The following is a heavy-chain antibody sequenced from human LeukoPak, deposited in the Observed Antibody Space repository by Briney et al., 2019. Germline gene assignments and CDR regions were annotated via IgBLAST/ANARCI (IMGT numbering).Heavy chain of an antibody. CDR3: ARAKVGATLSFDY. CDR2: IIPIFGTA. D-gene: IGHD1-26*01. CDR1: GGTFSSYA. J-gene: IGHJ4*02. Sequence: SVKVSCKASGGTFSSYAISWVRQAPGQGLEWMGGIIPIFGTANYAQKFQGRVTITTDESTSTAYMELSSLRSEDKAVYYCARAKVGATLSFDYWGQGTLVTVSS. V-gene: IGHV1-69*05.